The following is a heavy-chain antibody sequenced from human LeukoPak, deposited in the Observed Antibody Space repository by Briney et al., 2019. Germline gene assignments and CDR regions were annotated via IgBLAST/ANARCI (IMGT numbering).Heavy chain of an antibody. CDR2: ISSSSSTM. D-gene: IGHD3-9*01. J-gene: IGHJ4*02. V-gene: IGHV3-21*01. CDR1: GFTFSTST. Sequence: GGSLRLSCAASGFTFSTSTMNWVRQAPGKGLEWVSSISSSSSTMHYADSVKGRLTISRDNAKNSLYLQINSLRAEDTAVYYCARDSRYFDWLVSPHFDYWGQGTLVTVSS. CDR3: ARDSRYFDWLVSPHFDY.